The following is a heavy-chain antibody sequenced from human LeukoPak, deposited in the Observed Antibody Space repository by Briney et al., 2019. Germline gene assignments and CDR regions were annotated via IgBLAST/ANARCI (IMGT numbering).Heavy chain of an antibody. CDR2: ISSSGSTI. CDR1: GFTFSNCG. V-gene: IGHV3-48*01. J-gene: IGHJ6*03. CDR3: ARGPEVYYYYYMDV. Sequence: PGGSLRLSCAASGFTFSNCGMNWVRQAPGRGLEWVSYISSSGSTIYYVDSVKGRFTISRDNAKNSLYLQMNSLRAEDTAVYYCARGPEVYYYYYMDVWGKGTTVTVSS.